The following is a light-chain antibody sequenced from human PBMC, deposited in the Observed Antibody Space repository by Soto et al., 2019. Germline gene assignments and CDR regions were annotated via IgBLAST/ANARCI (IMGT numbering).Light chain of an antibody. V-gene: IGKV3-15*01. Sequence: EIVMTQSPGTLSVSPGERVTLSCRASQSVNDNLAWYQQKPGQAPRLLIYDASTRAAGIPASFSGSGSGTEFTLTISSLQSEDSATYYCLQDINYPWTFGQGTKVEIK. J-gene: IGKJ1*01. CDR3: LQDINYPWT. CDR2: DAS. CDR1: QSVNDN.